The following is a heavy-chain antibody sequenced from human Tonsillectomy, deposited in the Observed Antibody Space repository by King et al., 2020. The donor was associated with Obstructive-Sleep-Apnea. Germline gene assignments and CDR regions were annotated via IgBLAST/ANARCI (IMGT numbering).Heavy chain of an antibody. CDR1: GFTFSSYA. Sequence: VQLVESGGGVVQPGRSLRLSCAASGFTFSSYAMHWVRQAPGKGLEWVAVISYDGNNKHYADSVKGRFTISRDNSKNTLCLQMNSLRAEDTALYYCARPYSSSWNRYYYYAMDVWGQGTTVTVSS. CDR2: ISYDGNNK. J-gene: IGHJ6*02. CDR3: ARPYSSSWNRYYYYAMDV. V-gene: IGHV3-30-3*01. D-gene: IGHD6-13*01.